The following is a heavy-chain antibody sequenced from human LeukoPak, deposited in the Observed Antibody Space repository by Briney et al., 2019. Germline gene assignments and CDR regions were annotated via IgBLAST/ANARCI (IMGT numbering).Heavy chain of an antibody. V-gene: IGHV3-43D*03. D-gene: IGHD3-10*01. Sequence: GGSLRLSCAASGFTFDDYAMHWVRQAPGKGLELVSLISWDGGSTYYADSVKGRFTISRDNSKNSLYLQMNSLRADDTALYYCAKTAYGSGRFGYMDVWGKGTTVTVSS. CDR1: GFTFDDYA. J-gene: IGHJ6*03. CDR2: ISWDGGST. CDR3: AKTAYGSGRFGYMDV.